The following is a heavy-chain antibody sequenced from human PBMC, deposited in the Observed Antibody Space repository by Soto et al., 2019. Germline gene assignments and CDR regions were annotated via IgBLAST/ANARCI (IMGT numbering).Heavy chain of an antibody. CDR2: ISYDGSLQ. CDR1: GFAFSSYG. V-gene: IGHV3-30*03. CDR3: VSDRGYGHASVPYS. D-gene: IGHD5-18*01. J-gene: IGHJ4*02. Sequence: QAQLVESGGGVVQPGRSLRLSCAASGFAFSSYGMHWVRQAPGTGLGWVAVISYDGSLQNYADSVKGRFTISSDISKNMVLLQMSSLRAEDTAVYYCVSDRGYGHASVPYSWGQGTLVSVSS.